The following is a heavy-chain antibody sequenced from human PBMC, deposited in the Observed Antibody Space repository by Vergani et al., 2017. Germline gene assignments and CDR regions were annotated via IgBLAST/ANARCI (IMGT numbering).Heavy chain of an antibody. Sequence: EVQLLESGGGLVQPGGSLRLSCAASGFTFRSYAMSWVRQAPGKGREWVSAISGSGGSTYYADSVKGRFTISRDNSKNTLSLQMNSLRAEDTAVYYCTKGSRGYTGYFFDYWGQGTLATVSS. CDR3: TKGSRGYTGYFFDY. V-gene: IGHV3-23*01. CDR1: GFTFRSYA. CDR2: ISGSGGST. D-gene: IGHD5-12*01. J-gene: IGHJ4*02.